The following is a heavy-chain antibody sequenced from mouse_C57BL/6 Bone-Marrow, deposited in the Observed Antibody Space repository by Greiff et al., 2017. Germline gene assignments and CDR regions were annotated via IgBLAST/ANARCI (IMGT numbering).Heavy chain of an antibody. CDR3: ASGLSYFDD. Sequence: QVQLQQSGAELARPGASVKLSCKASGYTFTSYGISWVKQRTGQGLEWIGEIYPRSGNTYYNEKFKGKATLTADKSSSTAYMELRSLTSEDSAVYFCASGLSYFDDWGTGTTLTVSS. CDR1: GYTFTSYG. J-gene: IGHJ2*01. CDR2: IYPRSGNT. V-gene: IGHV1-81*01.